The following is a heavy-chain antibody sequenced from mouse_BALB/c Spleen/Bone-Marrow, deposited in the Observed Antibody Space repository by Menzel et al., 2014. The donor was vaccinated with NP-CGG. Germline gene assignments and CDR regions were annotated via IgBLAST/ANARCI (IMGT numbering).Heavy chain of an antibody. CDR2: IDPANGNT. J-gene: IGHJ4*01. V-gene: IGHV14-3*02. D-gene: IGHD1-1*01. CDR3: ARNQYYGSSYAMDY. Sequence: VQLQQSGAELVKPGASVKLSCTASGFNIKDTYMYWVKQRPEQGLEWIGRIDPANGNTKYDPKFQGKATITADTSSNTAYLQLSSLTSEDTAVYYCARNQYYGSSYAMDYWGQGTSVTVSS. CDR1: GFNIKDTY.